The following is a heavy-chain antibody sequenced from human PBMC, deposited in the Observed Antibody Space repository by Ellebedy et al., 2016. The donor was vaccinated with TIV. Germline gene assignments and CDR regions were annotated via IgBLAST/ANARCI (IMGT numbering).Heavy chain of an antibody. CDR1: GFTFSSYP. J-gene: IGHJ4*02. CDR2: INSDGSST. Sequence: GESLKISCAASGFTFSSYPMHWVRQAPGKGLVWVSRINSDGSSTTYADSVKGRFTISRDSTKTTLYLQMNSLRAEDTAVYYCARGGSGWLWGQGTLVTVSS. V-gene: IGHV3-74*01. D-gene: IGHD6-19*01. CDR3: ARGGSGWL.